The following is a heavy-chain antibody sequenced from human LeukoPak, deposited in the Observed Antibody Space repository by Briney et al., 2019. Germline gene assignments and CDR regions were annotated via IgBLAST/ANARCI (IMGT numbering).Heavy chain of an antibody. J-gene: IGHJ5*02. CDR1: GGSISSTTYY. D-gene: IGHD3-10*01. CDR2: ISYSGST. V-gene: IGHV4-39*07. Sequence: SETLSLTCSVSGGSISSTTYYWGWIRQPPGKGLEWIGSISYSGSTHYNPSLKSRVTISLDMSNNPFSLKLSSVTAADTAVYYCARVRPNYYGSGSYRGYNWFDPWGQGTLVTVSS. CDR3: ARVRPNYYGSGSYRGYNWFDP.